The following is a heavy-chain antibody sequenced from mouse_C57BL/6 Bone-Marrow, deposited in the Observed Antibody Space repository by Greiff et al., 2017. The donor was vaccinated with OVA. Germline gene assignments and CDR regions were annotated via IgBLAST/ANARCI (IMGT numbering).Heavy chain of an antibody. CDR2: ISSGSSTI. V-gene: IGHV5-17*01. CDR1: GFTFSDYG. Sequence: EVKVVESGGGLVKPGGSLKLSCAASGFTFSDYGMHWVRQAPEKGLEWVAYISSGSSTIYYADTVKGRFTISRDNAKNTLFLQMTSLRSEDTAMYYCARMRDYDGYAMDYWGQGTSVTVSS. D-gene: IGHD2-4*01. CDR3: ARMRDYDGYAMDY. J-gene: IGHJ4*01.